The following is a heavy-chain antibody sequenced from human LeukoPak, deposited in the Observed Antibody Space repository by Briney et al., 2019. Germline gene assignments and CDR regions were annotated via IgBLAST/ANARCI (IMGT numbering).Heavy chain of an antibody. J-gene: IGHJ3*02. CDR1: GYSISSGYY. V-gene: IGHV4-34*01. CDR3: ARARSHAFDI. D-gene: IGHD3-10*01. Sequence: PSETLSLTCAVSGYSISSGYYWSWIRQPPGKGLEWIGEINHSGSTNYNPSLKSRVTISVDTSKNQFSLKLSSVTAADTAVYYCARARSHAFDIWGQGTMVTVSS. CDR2: INHSGST.